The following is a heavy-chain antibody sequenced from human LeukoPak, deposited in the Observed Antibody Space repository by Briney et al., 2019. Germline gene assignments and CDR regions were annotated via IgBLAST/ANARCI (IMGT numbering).Heavy chain of an antibody. Sequence: ASVKVSCKASGYTFTGYYMHWVRQAPGQGLEWMGWINPNSGGTNYAQKFQGRVTMTRDTSISTAYMELSRLRSDDTAVYYCAREGTAAAVCYFDYWGQGTLVTVSS. J-gene: IGHJ4*02. CDR3: AREGTAAAVCYFDY. CDR2: INPNSGGT. CDR1: GYTFTGYY. D-gene: IGHD6-13*01. V-gene: IGHV1-2*02.